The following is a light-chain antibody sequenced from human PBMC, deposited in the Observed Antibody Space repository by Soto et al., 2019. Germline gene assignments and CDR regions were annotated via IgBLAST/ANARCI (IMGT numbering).Light chain of an antibody. CDR3: XXXXSYPIT. CDR1: QGISSY. Sequence: DIQLTQSPSFLSASVGDRVTITCRASQGISSYLAWYQQKAGKAPNLLINAASTLQSGVPSRFSGSGSGTEXXLTISXXQPXXXXXXXXXXXXSYPITFGQGTRLEIK. CDR2: AAS. V-gene: IGKV1-9*01. J-gene: IGKJ5*01.